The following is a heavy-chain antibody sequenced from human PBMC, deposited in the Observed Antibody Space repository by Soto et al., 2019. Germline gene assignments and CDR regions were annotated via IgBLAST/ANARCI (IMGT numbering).Heavy chain of an antibody. V-gene: IGHV1-69*02. CDR3: ARSGIAASMYYFDY. J-gene: IGHJ4*02. CDR1: GGTFSSYT. D-gene: IGHD6-25*01. CDR2: IIPILGIA. Sequence: QVQLVQSGAEVKKPGSSVKVSCKASGGTFSSYTISWVRQAPGQGLEWMGRIIPILGIANYAQKFQGRVTITADKSTSTAYMELSSLRSEDTAVYYCARSGIAASMYYFDYWGQGTLVTVSS.